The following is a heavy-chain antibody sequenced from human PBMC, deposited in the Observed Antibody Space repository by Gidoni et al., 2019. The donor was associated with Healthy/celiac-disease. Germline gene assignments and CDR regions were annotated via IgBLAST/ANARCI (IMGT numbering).Heavy chain of an antibody. Sequence: EVQLVESGGGLVQPGGSLRLSCAASGFTFSSCWMHWVRQAPGKGLVWVSRINSDGSSTSYADSVKGRFTISRDNAKNTLYLQMNSLRAEDTAVYYCARDGVGEDYGDYLSFDIWGQGTMVTVSS. CDR1: GFTFSSCW. V-gene: IGHV3-74*01. CDR2: INSDGSST. D-gene: IGHD4-17*01. CDR3: ARDGVGEDYGDYLSFDI. J-gene: IGHJ3*02.